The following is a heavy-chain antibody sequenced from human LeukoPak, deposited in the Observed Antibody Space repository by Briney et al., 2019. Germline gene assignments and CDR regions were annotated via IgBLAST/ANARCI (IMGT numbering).Heavy chain of an antibody. V-gene: IGHV1-3*03. Sequence: VASVKVSCKASGYTFTSYAMHWVRQAPGQRLEWMGWINAGNGNTKYSQEFQGRVTITRDTSASTAYMELSSLRSEDMAVYYCARDREEYCSGGSCTNFDYWGQGTLVTVSS. CDR1: GYTFTSYA. CDR3: ARDREEYCSGGSCTNFDY. CDR2: INAGNGNT. D-gene: IGHD2-15*01. J-gene: IGHJ4*02.